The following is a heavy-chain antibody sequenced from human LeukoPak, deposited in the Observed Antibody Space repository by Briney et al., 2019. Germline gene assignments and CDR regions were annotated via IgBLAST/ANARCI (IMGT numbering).Heavy chain of an antibody. V-gene: IGHV3-66*01. D-gene: IGHD6-6*01. CDR1: GFTVSSNY. J-gene: IGHJ4*02. CDR2: IYSGGST. Sequence: GGSLRLSCTASGFTVSSNYMSWVRQAPGKGLEWVSVIYSGGSTYYADSVKGRFTISRDNSKNTLYLQMNSLRAEDTAVYYCAQATGPIAAPSYYFDYWGQGTLVTVSS. CDR3: AQATGPIAAPSYYFDY.